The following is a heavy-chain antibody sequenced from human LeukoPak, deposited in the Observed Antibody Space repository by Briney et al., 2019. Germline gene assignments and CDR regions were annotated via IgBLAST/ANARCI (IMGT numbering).Heavy chain of an antibody. CDR2: VYSGGQT. D-gene: IGHD3-16*01. CDR1: GFTVNSKY. V-gene: IGHV3-53*01. CDR3: ATGVITFGGVTKTSDY. J-gene: IGHJ4*02. Sequence: GGSLRLSCAASGFTVNSKYMSWVRQAPGTGLEWVSVVYSGGQTYYADSVKGRFTISRDISKNTLYLQMNSLRADDTAVYYCATGVITFGGVTKTSDYWGQGTLVTVSS.